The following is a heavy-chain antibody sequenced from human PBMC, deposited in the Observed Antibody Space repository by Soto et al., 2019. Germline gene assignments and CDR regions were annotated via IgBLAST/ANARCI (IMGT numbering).Heavy chain of an antibody. CDR3: ARRGAGYYYDSSGYFDY. V-gene: IGHV4-39*01. CDR1: GGSISSSSYY. J-gene: IGHJ4*02. D-gene: IGHD3-22*01. Sequence: SETLSLTCTVSGGSISSSSYYWGWIRQPPGKGLEWIGSIYYSGSTYYNPSLKSRVTISVDTSKNQFSLKLSSVTAADTAVYYCARRGAGYYYDSSGYFDYWAREPWSPSPQ. CDR2: IYYSGST.